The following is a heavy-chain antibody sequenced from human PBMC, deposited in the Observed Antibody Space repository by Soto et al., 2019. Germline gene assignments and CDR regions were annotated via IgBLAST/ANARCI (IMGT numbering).Heavy chain of an antibody. J-gene: IGHJ6*02. D-gene: IGHD2-15*01. V-gene: IGHV5-51*01. CDR3: ARLSLIVNPLYVIDV. CDR2: IFPGDSDT. CDR1: GYSFTSIW. Sequence: ESLKISCKGSGYSFTSIWIGWVRQVPGKGLEWMGIIFPGDSDTRYSPSFQGQVTISADKSISTAYLQWNSLEASDTAMYYCARLSLIVNPLYVIDVWGQATSVTVAS.